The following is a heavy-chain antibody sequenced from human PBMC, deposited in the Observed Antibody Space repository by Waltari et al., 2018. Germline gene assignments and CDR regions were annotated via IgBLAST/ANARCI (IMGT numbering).Heavy chain of an antibody. D-gene: IGHD1-26*01. V-gene: IGHV4-4*07. J-gene: IGHJ5*02. CDR2: VYTSGST. CDR3: AREIDRGPGRWFDP. Sequence: QVQLQESGPGLVKPSETLSLTCTVSGGSISGYYWKWIRQPAGKGLEWIGRVYTSGSTNYNPSLKSRVTMSVDTSKNQFSLKLSSVTAADTAVYFCAREIDRGPGRWFDPWGQGTLVTVSS. CDR1: GGSISGYY.